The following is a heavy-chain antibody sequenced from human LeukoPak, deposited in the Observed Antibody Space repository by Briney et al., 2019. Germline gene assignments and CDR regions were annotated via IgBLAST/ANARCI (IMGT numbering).Heavy chain of an antibody. CDR1: GGTFSSYA. V-gene: IGHV1-69*06. CDR3: ASYKWAVYYYYYMDV. D-gene: IGHD1-20*01. J-gene: IGHJ6*03. Sequence: SVKVSCKASGGTFSSYAISWVRQAPGQGLEWMGGIIPIFGTANYAQKFQGRVTITADKSTSTAYMELSSLRSEDTAVYYCASYKWAVYYYYYMDVWGKGTTVTVS. CDR2: IIPIFGTA.